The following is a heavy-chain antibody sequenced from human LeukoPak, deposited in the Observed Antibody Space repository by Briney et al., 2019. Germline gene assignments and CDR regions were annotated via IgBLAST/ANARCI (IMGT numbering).Heavy chain of an antibody. D-gene: IGHD3-3*01. CDR3: AGDQYDTWNRRGNFDS. V-gene: IGHV3-7*03. Sequence: GGSLRLSCVASGFTFGKYWMSWVRQAPGKGLEWVANIKLDGSEKNYVDSVKGRFTISRDNTKNSLYLQMNSLRVEDTAAFYCAGDQYDTWNRRGNFDSWGQGTLVIVSS. J-gene: IGHJ4*02. CDR1: GFTFGKYW. CDR2: IKLDGSEK.